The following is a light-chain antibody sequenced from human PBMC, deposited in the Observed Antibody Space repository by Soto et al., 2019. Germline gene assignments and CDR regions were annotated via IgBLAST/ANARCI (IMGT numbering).Light chain of an antibody. J-gene: IGLJ1*01. CDR3: NSFTTSDTHV. V-gene: IGLV2-14*01. Sequence: QSVLTQPASVSGSPGQSIAISCTGTSSDVGAYNYVSWYLQYPGKAPKLVIFDVSFRPSGVSNRFSGSKSGNTASLTISGLQAEDEADYYCNSFTTSDTHVFGTGTKVTVL. CDR2: DVS. CDR1: SSDVGAYNY.